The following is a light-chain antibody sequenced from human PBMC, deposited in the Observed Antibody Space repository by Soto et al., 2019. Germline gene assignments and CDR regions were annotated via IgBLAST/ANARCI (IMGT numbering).Light chain of an antibody. V-gene: IGKV3-15*01. CDR2: GAS. J-gene: IGKJ1*01. CDR3: QQYNNWPPRGT. Sequence: EIVMTQSPATLSVSPGERATLSCRASQSVSSNLAWYQQKPGQAPRLLIYGASTRATGIPARFSGSGSGTEFTLTISSLQSEDFAVYYCQQYNNWPPRGTVGQGTKVEIQ. CDR1: QSVSSN.